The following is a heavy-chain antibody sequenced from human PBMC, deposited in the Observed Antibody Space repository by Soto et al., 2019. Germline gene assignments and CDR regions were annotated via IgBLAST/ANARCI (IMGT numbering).Heavy chain of an antibody. CDR3: VRTSLVVAAATREDY. Sequence: EVQLVESGGGLVQPGGSLRLSCAASGFTFSSYWMHWVRQAPGKGLVWVSRINSDGSRTIYADSVKGRFTISRDNAKNTLYLQMNSLRAEDTAVYYCVRTSLVVAAATREDYWGQGTLVTVSS. CDR2: INSDGSRT. J-gene: IGHJ4*02. CDR1: GFTFSSYW. V-gene: IGHV3-74*01. D-gene: IGHD2-15*01.